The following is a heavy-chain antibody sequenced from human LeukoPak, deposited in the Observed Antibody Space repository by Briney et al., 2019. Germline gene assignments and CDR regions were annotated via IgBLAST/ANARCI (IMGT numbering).Heavy chain of an antibody. CDR2: IYYSGST. Sequence: PSETLSLTCTVSGGSFSSYYLSWIRQPPGKGLEWIGYIYYSGSTNYNPSLKSRVTISVDTSKNQFSLKLSSVTAADTAVYYCASGSIKNFDYWGQGTRVSVSS. D-gene: IGHD3-9*01. CDR3: ASGSIKNFDY. V-gene: IGHV4-59*01. J-gene: IGHJ4*02. CDR1: GGSFSSYY.